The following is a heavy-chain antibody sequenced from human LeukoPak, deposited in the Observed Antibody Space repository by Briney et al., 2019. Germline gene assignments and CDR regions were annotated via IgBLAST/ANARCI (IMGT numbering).Heavy chain of an antibody. CDR1: VYTFTTYG. CDR3: ARDYQYYASGSSKKAFDY. D-gene: IGHD3-10*01. Sequence: ASVKVSCKPSVYTFTTYGISWVRQVPGQGLEWMGRINTYSGDTNYAQKLQGRVTMTTDTSTSTAYMELGSLRSDDTAMYYCARDYQYYASGSSKKAFDYWGQGTLVTVSS. J-gene: IGHJ4*02. V-gene: IGHV1-18*01. CDR2: INTYSGDT.